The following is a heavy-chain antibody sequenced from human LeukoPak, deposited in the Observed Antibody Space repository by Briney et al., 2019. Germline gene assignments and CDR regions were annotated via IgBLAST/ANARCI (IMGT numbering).Heavy chain of an antibody. V-gene: IGHV4-34*01. J-gene: IGHJ4*02. CDR2: INHSGST. D-gene: IGHD3-9*01. Sequence: PSETLSLTCAVYGGSFSGYYWSWIRQPPGKGLEWIGEINHSGSTNYNPSLKSRVTISVDTSKNQFSLKLSSVTAADTAVYYCDREGSGILTGPYMGYFDYWGQGTLVTVSS. CDR1: GGSFSGYY. CDR3: DREGSGILTGPYMGYFDY.